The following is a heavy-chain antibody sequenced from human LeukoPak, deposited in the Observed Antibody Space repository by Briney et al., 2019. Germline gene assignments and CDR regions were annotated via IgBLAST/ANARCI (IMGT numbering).Heavy chain of an antibody. CDR1: GDSMSSRTCY. D-gene: IGHD3-10*01. V-gene: IGHV4-61*01. Sequence: SETLSLTCTVSGDSMSSRTCYWGWIRQPPGKGLEWIGYIYYSGSTNYNPSLKSRVTISVDTSKNQFSLKLSSVTAADTAVYYCARDFGMVRGASPWFDPWGQGTLVTVSS. J-gene: IGHJ5*02. CDR2: IYYSGST. CDR3: ARDFGMVRGASPWFDP.